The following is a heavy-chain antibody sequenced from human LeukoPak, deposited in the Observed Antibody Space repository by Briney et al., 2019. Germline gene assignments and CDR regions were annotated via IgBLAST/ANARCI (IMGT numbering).Heavy chain of an antibody. CDR1: GFTFSTYW. D-gene: IGHD5-24*01. Sequence: PGGSLRLSCATSGFTFSTYWMSWVRQAPGKGLEWVANIKQDGSETYYADSVKGRFTIFRDNAKNSLYLQIDSLRVEDTAVYYCANGDGFDYWGQGTPVIVSS. CDR3: ANGDGFDY. CDR2: IKQDGSET. J-gene: IGHJ4*02. V-gene: IGHV3-7*01.